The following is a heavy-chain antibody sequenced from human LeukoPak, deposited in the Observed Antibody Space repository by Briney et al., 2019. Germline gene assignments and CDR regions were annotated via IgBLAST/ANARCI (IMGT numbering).Heavy chain of an antibody. CDR3: ARDYGGNLDC. Sequence: RGCLRLSCAASGVTCRVYRMCCVRQAPGKGLVWVSRIRSDGSGTNDADSVKGRFTISRDNAKNTLYLQMISLRAEDTAVYYCARDYGGNLDCWGQGTLVTVSS. D-gene: IGHD4-23*01. V-gene: IGHV3-74*01. J-gene: IGHJ4*02. CDR2: IRSDGSGT. CDR1: GVTCRVYR.